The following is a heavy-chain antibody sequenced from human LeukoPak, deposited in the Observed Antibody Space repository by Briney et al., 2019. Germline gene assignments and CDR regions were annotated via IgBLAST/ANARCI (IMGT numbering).Heavy chain of an antibody. V-gene: IGHV4-30-2*01. CDR1: GGSISSGGYS. CDR3: ARGWNWYWYFDL. Sequence: KASQTLSLTCAVSGGSISSGGYSWSWIRQPPGKGLEWIGYIYHSGSTYYNPSLKSRVTISVDRSKNQFSLKLSSVTAADTAVYYCARGWNWYWYFDLWGRGTLVTVSS. J-gene: IGHJ2*01. D-gene: IGHD1-7*01. CDR2: IYHSGST.